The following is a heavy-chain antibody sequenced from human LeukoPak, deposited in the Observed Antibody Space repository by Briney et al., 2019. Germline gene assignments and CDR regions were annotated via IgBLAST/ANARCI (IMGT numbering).Heavy chain of an antibody. Sequence: SETLSLTCAVYGGSFSGYYWSWIRQPPGKGLEWIGEIIHSGSTNYNPSLKSRVTISVDTSKNQFSLKLSSATAADTAVYYCAKANSGYCSSTSCHNYYYYYYMDVWGKGTTVTVSS. CDR2: IIHSGST. D-gene: IGHD2-2*03. J-gene: IGHJ6*03. CDR1: GGSFSGYY. V-gene: IGHV4-34*12. CDR3: AKANSGYCSSTSCHNYYYYYYMDV.